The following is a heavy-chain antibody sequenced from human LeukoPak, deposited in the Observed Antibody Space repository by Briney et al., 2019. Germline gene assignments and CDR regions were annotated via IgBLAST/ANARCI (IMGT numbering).Heavy chain of an antibody. D-gene: IGHD2-15*01. J-gene: IGHJ4*02. CDR3: ARQLGYCSDGDCYFDF. V-gene: IGHV3-23*01. CDR2: ISGSGGST. CDR1: GFTFSNYA. Sequence: GGSLRLSCAASGFTFSNYAMSWVRQAPGRGLEWVSAISGSGGSTYSADSVKGRFTISRDNSKNTLHLRMNSLRAEDTAVYHCARQLGYCSDGDCYFDFWGQGTLVTVSS.